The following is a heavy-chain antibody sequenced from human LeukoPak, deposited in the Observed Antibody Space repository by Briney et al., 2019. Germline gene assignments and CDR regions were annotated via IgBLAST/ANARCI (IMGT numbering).Heavy chain of an antibody. V-gene: IGHV1-69*13. J-gene: IGHJ4*02. CDR2: IIPIFGTA. Sequence: SVKVSCKASGGTFTSYAISWVRQAPGQELEWMGGIIPIFGTANYAQKFQGRVTITPDESTSPPYMELSSLRSEDTAVYYCARDPAYSSAYWGQGTLVTVSS. D-gene: IGHD6-25*01. CDR1: GGTFTSYA. CDR3: ARDPAYSSAY.